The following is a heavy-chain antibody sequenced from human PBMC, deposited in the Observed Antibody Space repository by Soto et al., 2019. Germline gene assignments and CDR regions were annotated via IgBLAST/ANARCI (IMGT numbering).Heavy chain of an antibody. D-gene: IGHD2-21*02. Sequence: QLQLQESGPGLVKPSETLSLTCTVSGGSISSTSYYWGWIREPPGKGLEWIGTIYYSGSTYYNPSLKSRVTMSVDTSKNHVSLKLSAVTAADTAVYYCARLPWVTVIQDYWGQGTLVTVSS. CDR2: IYYSGST. CDR3: ARLPWVTVIQDY. CDR1: GGSISSTSYY. V-gene: IGHV4-39*02. J-gene: IGHJ4*02.